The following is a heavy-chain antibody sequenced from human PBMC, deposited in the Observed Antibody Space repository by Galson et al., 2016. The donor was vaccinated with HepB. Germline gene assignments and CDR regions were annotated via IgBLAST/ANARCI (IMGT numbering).Heavy chain of an antibody. J-gene: IGHJ4*02. D-gene: IGHD5-12*01. CDR1: GFTFSSYG. V-gene: IGHV3-30*18. CDR2: ISYDGSNK. Sequence: SLRLSCAASGFTFSSYGMHWVRQAPGKGLEWVAVISYDGSNKYYADSVKGRFTISRDNSKNTLYLQMNSLRAGDTAVYYCAKWGGSGYDWARLDYWGQGTLVTVSS. CDR3: AKWGGSGYDWARLDY.